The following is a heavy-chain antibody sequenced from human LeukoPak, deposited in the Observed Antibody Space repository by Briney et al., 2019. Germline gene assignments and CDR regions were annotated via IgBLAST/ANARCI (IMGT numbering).Heavy chain of an antibody. CDR3: ASIGSNKDAFDI. D-gene: IGHD1-26*01. V-gene: IGHV1-18*01. J-gene: IGHJ3*02. CDR2: ISAYNGNT. CDR1: GGTFSSYA. Sequence: ASVKVSCKASGGTFSSYAISWVRQAPGQGLEWMGWISAYNGNTNYAQKLQGRVTMTTDTSTSTAYMELRSLRSDDTAVYYCASIGSNKDAFDIWGQGTMVTVSS.